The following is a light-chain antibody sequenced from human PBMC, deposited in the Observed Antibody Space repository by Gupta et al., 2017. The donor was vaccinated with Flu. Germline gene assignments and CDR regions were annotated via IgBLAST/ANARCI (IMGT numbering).Light chain of an antibody. CDR3: QQRADWPFT. CDR2: DAS. CDR1: QSVKGA. V-gene: IGKV3-11*01. Sequence: EVVLTQSPATLSLSPGERATLSCRASQSVKGALAWYQQKPGQAPRLLVYDASNRAAGIPVKFSGSGSGTDFTLTISKLEPEDIAVYYCQQRADWPFTFGGGTKVEIK. J-gene: IGKJ4*01.